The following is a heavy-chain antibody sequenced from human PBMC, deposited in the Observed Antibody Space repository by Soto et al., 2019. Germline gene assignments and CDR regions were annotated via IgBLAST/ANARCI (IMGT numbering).Heavy chain of an antibody. CDR3: ARSGGFCYDAYDP. CDR1: GYTFTNNG. V-gene: IGHV1-18*01. D-gene: IGHD2-2*01. CDR2: ISGYNGNT. J-gene: IGHJ5*02. Sequence: QVQLVQSGVQVKKPAASVKVSCKASGYTFTNNGISWVRQAPGQGLEWMGWISGYNGNTNYAEKFQGRVTMTVDTFSSTAYMELRSPTSDDTAVYYCARSGGFCYDAYDPWGQGTLVTVSS.